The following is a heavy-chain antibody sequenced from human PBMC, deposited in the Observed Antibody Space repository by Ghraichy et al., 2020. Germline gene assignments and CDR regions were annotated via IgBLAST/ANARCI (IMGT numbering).Heavy chain of an antibody. Sequence: SQTLSLTCNVSGASVSSDFYYWSWIRQPAGKGLEWIGRVYNSGSVSRNPSLKSRVTLSIDTSNNQFSLKLSSVTAADTAVHFCARESVGVGFDPWGQGILVTVSS. D-gene: IGHD3-3*01. CDR3: ARESVGVGFDP. V-gene: IGHV4-61*02. J-gene: IGHJ5*02. CDR1: GASVSSDFYY. CDR2: VYNSGSV.